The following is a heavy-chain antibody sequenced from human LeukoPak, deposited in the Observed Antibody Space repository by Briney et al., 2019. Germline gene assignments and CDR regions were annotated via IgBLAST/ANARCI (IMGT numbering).Heavy chain of an antibody. CDR3: ARTLETTTFDY. J-gene: IGHJ4*02. Sequence: SETLSLTCTVSGGSFTSYYWSWIRQPPGKGLEWIGYIYTSGSTNYNPSLKSRVTISVDTSKNQFSLKMRSVTAADTAVYYCARTLETTTFDYWGQGTLVTVSS. V-gene: IGHV4-4*09. CDR2: IYTSGST. CDR1: GGSFTSYY. D-gene: IGHD1-26*01.